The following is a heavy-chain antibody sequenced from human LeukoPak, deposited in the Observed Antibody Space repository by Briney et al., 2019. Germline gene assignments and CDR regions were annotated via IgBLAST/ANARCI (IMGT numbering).Heavy chain of an antibody. CDR2: MNPNSGNT. D-gene: IGHD4-17*01. J-gene: IGHJ5*02. V-gene: IGHV1-8*01. CDR3: AIPTTVTENWFDP. CDR1: GYTCTSYD. Sequence: GASVKVSCKASGYTCTSYDINWVRQATGQGLEWMGWMNPNSGNTGYAQKFQGRVTMTRNTSISTAHMELSSLRSEDTAVYYCAIPTTVTENWFDPWGQGTLVTVSS.